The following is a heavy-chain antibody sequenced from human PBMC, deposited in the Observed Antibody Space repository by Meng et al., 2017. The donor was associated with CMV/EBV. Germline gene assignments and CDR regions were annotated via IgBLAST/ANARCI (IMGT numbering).Heavy chain of an antibody. CDR1: GGTFSSYA. Sequence: KVSCKASGGTFSSYAISWVRQAPGQGLEWMGGIIPIFGTANYAQKFQGRVTITTDESTSTAYMELSSLRSEDTAVYYCARPSTIFGVVPTPDYGMDVWGQGTTVTVSS. V-gene: IGHV1-69*05. D-gene: IGHD3-3*01. CDR3: ARPSTIFGVVPTPDYGMDV. J-gene: IGHJ6*02. CDR2: IIPIFGTA.